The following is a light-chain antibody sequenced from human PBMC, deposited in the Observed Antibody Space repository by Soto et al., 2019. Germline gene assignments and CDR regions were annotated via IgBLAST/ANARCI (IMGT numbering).Light chain of an antibody. V-gene: IGKV1-17*01. CDR3: LQHKSYPT. J-gene: IGKJ5*01. Sequence: DIQMTQSPTSLSASVGDRVTITCRASQGIGTDLGWYQQTPGKAPKRLVYDASSLQSGVPSRFSGSGSGTEFTLTISSLQPEDFATYYCLQHKSYPTFGQGTRLEMK. CDR2: DAS. CDR1: QGIGTD.